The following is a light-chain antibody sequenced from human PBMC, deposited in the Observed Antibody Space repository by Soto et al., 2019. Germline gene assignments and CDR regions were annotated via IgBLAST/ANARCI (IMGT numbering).Light chain of an antibody. CDR3: QQSYSTLPIT. J-gene: IGKJ5*01. Sequence: DIQMTQSPSSLSASLGDRVTITCRASQSISSYLNWYQQKPGKAPKLLIYTASSLQSGVPSRFSGSGSGTDFTLTISSLQPEDFATYYCQQSYSTLPITFGQGRRLEIK. CDR1: QSISSY. CDR2: TAS. V-gene: IGKV1-39*01.